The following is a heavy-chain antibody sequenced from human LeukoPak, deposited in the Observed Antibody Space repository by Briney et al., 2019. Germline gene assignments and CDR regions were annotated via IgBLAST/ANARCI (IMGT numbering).Heavy chain of an antibody. Sequence: RGSLILSCAASGFTFSSYGMHWVRQAPGKGLEWVAVIWYDGSNKYYADSVKGRFTISRDNSKNTLYLQMNSLRAEDTAVYYCAREPAYSSGLDYWGQGTLVTVSS. J-gene: IGHJ4*02. CDR2: IWYDGSNK. V-gene: IGHV3-33*01. D-gene: IGHD6-19*01. CDR3: AREPAYSSGLDY. CDR1: GFTFSSYG.